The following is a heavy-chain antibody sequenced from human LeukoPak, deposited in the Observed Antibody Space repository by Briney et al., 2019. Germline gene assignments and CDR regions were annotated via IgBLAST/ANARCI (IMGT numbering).Heavy chain of an antibody. V-gene: IGHV1-46*01. CDR2: INPSGGRT. D-gene: IGHD2-21*01. Sequence: GASVKVSCKASGYTFTTFYMHWVRQAPGQGLEWMGIINPSGGRTSYPQRFQGRVTMTTDTSTRTVYMELSSLRSEDTALYYCARATYYYFEYWGQGTLVTVSS. J-gene: IGHJ4*02. CDR1: GYTFTTFY. CDR3: ARATYYYFEY.